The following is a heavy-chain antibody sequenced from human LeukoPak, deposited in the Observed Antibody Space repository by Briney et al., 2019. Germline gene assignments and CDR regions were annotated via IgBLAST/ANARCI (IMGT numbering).Heavy chain of an antibody. CDR3: ARGPRRAGAHKGFDY. D-gene: IGHD1-26*01. CDR1: GGSISSSSYY. CDR2: IYYSGST. Sequence: SETLSLTCTVSGGSISSSSYYWGWIRQPPGKGLEWIGSIYYSGSTYYNPSFKSRVTISVDTSKNQFSLKLSSVTAADTAVYYCARGPRRAGAHKGFDYWGQGTLVTVSS. J-gene: IGHJ4*02. V-gene: IGHV4-39*07.